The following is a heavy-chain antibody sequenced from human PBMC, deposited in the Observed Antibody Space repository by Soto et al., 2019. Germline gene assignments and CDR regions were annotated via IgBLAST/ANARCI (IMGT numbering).Heavy chain of an antibody. D-gene: IGHD1-1*01. CDR3: ARELQERDVGGAANFDY. V-gene: IGHV4-39*07. CDR1: GGSISSSTYY. J-gene: IGHJ4*02. CDR2: IYHGGNT. Sequence: PSETLSLTCTVSGGSISSSTYYWGWMRQPPGKGLEWIGEIYHGGNTNYNPSLKSRVTISVDTSKNQFSLKLSSVTAADTAVYYCARELQERDVGGAANFDYWGQGTLVTVSS.